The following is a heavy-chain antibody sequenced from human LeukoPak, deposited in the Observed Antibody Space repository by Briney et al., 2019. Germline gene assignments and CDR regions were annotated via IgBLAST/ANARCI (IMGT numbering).Heavy chain of an antibody. V-gene: IGHV1-2*02. CDR1: GYTFTGYY. D-gene: IGHD6-19*01. CDR2: INPNSGGT. Sequence: ASVKVSCTASGYTFTGYYMHWVRQAPGQGLEWMGWINPNSGGTNYAQKFQGRVTMTRDTSISTAYMELSRLRSDDTAVYYCARAATGWLQPDFDYWGQGTLVTVSS. J-gene: IGHJ4*02. CDR3: ARAATGWLQPDFDY.